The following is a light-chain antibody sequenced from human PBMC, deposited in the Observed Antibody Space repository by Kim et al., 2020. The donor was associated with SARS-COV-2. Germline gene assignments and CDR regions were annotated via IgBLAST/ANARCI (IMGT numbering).Light chain of an antibody. CDR3: SSYTSSSTRV. CDR2: DVS. CDR1: SSDVGGYNY. Sequence: QSALTQPASVSGSPGQSITISCTGTSSDVGGYNYVSWYQQHPGKAPKLMIYDVSKRPSGVSNRFSGSKSGNTASLTISGLQAEDVADYYCSSYTSSSTRVFGGGTQLTVL. V-gene: IGLV2-14*01. J-gene: IGLJ3*02.